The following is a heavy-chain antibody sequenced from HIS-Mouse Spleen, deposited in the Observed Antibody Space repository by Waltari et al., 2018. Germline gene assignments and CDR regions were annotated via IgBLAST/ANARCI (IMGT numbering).Heavy chain of an antibody. J-gene: IGHJ4*02. V-gene: IGHV4-39*07. D-gene: IGHD3-10*01. CDR2: IYYSGST. CDR1: GCSISSSRYY. CDR3: ARAYYYGSGSYYKGYFDY. Sequence: QLQLQESGPGLVTPSETLSLTCTVSGCSISSSRYYWCWTRRPPGKGLVWIGSIYYSGSTYYNPSLKSRVTISVDTSKNQFSLKLSSVTAADTAVYYCARAYYYGSGSYYKGYFDYWGQGTLVTVSS.